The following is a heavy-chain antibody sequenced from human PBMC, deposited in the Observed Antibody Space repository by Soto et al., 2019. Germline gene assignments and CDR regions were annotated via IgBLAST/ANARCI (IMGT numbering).Heavy chain of an antibody. D-gene: IGHD2-2*01. V-gene: IGHV2-70*11. Sequence: ESGPTLVNPTQTLTLTCTFSGSSLSTSGMCVSWIRQPPGKALEWLARIDWDDDKYYSTSLKTRLTISKDTSKNQVVLTMTNMDPVDTATYYCAREVSGYCSSTSCYGGPYYYYYYMDVWGKGTTVTVSS. CDR1: GSSLSTSGMC. CDR3: AREVSGYCSSTSCYGGPYYYYYYMDV. CDR2: IDWDDDK. J-gene: IGHJ6*03.